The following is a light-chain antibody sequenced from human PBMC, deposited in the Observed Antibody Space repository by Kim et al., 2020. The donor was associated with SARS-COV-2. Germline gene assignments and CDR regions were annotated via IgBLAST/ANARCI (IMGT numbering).Light chain of an antibody. J-gene: IGLJ3*02. V-gene: IGLV3-19*01. CDR2: GKN. CDR1: SRRSYY. CDR3: NSRDSSGNHLV. Sequence: ALGQTVRIRCQGDSRRSYYASWYQQKPGQAPVLVIYGKNNRPSGIPDRFSGSSSGNTASLTITGAQAEDEADYYCNSRDSSGNHLVFGGGTQLTVL.